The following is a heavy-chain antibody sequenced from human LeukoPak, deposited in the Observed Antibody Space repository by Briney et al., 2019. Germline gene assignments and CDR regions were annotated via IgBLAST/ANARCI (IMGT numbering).Heavy chain of an antibody. CDR1: GLSFSSFA. D-gene: IGHD6-19*01. J-gene: IGHJ4*02. V-gene: IGHV3-23*01. CDR2: ISGRGGNT. CDR3: AKEDGYISGWYLFIEY. Sequence: GGSLRLSCATSGLSFSSFAIGSARQAPGRGLGWVSAISGRGGNTYYADSVKGRFTISRDNSKNTPYLRMNSLRAEDTGVYHCAKEDGYISGWYLFIEYWGQGTLVTVSA.